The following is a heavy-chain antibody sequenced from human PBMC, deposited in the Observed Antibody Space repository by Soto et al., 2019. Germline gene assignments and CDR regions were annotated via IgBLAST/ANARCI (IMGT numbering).Heavy chain of an antibody. CDR2: IYYSGST. Sequence: SETLSLTCTASGGSISSYYWSWIRQPPGKGLEWIGYIYYSGSTNYNPSLKSRVTISVDTSKNQFSLKLSSVTAADTAVYYCAREAGGYDFWSGYYFGFDPWGQGTLVTVSS. V-gene: IGHV4-59*01. J-gene: IGHJ5*02. CDR1: GGSISSYY. CDR3: AREAGGYDFWSGYYFGFDP. D-gene: IGHD3-3*01.